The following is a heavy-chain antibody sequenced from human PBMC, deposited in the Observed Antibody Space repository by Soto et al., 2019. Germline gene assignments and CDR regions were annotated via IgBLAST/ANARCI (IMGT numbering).Heavy chain of an antibody. D-gene: IGHD3-9*01. CDR3: ARGLVYYYYGMDV. CDR1: GFTFSSYS. Sequence: PVGSLRLSCAASGFTFSSYSMNWVRQAPGKGLEWVSSISSSSSYIYYADSVKGRFTISRDNAKNSLYLQMNSLRAEDTAVYYCARGLVYYYYGMDVWGQGTTVTVSS. CDR2: ISSSSSYI. V-gene: IGHV3-21*01. J-gene: IGHJ6*02.